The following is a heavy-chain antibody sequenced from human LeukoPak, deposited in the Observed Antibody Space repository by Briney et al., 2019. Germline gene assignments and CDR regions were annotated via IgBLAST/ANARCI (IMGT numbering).Heavy chain of an antibody. Sequence: PGGSLRLSCAASGFTFSSYGMHWVRQAPGKGLEWVAVISYDGSNKYYADSVKGRFTISRDNAKNSLYLQMNSLRAEDTAVYYCARDSVPAAIGETWFDPWGQGTLVTVSS. V-gene: IGHV3-30*03. CDR1: GFTFSSYG. CDR2: ISYDGSNK. D-gene: IGHD2-2*02. CDR3: ARDSVPAAIGETWFDP. J-gene: IGHJ5*02.